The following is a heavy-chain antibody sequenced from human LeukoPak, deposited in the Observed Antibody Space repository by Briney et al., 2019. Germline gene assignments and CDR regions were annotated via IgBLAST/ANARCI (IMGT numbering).Heavy chain of an antibody. J-gene: IGHJ3*02. Sequence: ASVKVSCKASGYTFTDYYMHWVRQAPGQGLEWMGWINPNSRGTDSAQKFQGRFSMTRDTSISTAYMELSRLRSDDTAVYYCARRAREYSHDAFDIWGQGTMVSVSS. CDR1: GYTFTDYY. CDR3: ARRAREYSHDAFDI. D-gene: IGHD5-18*01. CDR2: INPNSRGT. V-gene: IGHV1-2*02.